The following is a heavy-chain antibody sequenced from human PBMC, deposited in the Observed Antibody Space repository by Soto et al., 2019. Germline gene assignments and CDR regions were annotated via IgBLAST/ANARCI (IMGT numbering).Heavy chain of an antibody. CDR1: GYTFTSYG. V-gene: IGHV1-18*01. CDR3: ARSWVTGKGGIDV. D-gene: IGHD3-16*01. Sequence: QVQLVQSGAEVKKPGASVKVSCKASGYTFTSYGLSWVRQAPGQGLEWMGWINGYTGNTNYAQKFQGRVTMTTDTSPNTAYPDLSTLISADTGVYYCARSWVTGKGGIDVWGQGTTVTVSS. J-gene: IGHJ6*02. CDR2: INGYTGNT.